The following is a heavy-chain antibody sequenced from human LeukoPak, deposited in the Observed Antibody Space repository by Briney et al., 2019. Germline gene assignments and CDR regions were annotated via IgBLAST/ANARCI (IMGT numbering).Heavy chain of an antibody. CDR1: GYTFNTHG. V-gene: IGHV1-18*01. D-gene: IGHD3-22*01. CDR2: INTYNGNT. J-gene: IGHJ3*02. Sequence: ASVKVSCKASGYTFNTHGISWVRQAPGQGLEWMGWINTYNGNTNYAQKFQGRVTMTTDTSTSTAYMELRSLRSDDTAVYYCARVFSYYDSSARGAFDIWGQGTMVTVSS. CDR3: ARVFSYYDSSARGAFDI.